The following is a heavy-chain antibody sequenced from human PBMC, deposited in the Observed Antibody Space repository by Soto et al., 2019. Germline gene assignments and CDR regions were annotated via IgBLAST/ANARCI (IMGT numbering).Heavy chain of an antibody. Sequence: QVQLVHSGAEVKKPGASVKVSCKASGYTFTNYGINWVRQAPGQGLEWMGWISAYNGNTNYAQKLQGRVTMTTDTSTTTAYMELKNLTSDDTAVYYCARGLRSNWFYFDYWGQGTLVTVS. D-gene: IGHD6-13*01. J-gene: IGHJ4*02. CDR3: ARGLRSNWFYFDY. V-gene: IGHV1-18*01. CDR1: GYTFTNYG. CDR2: ISAYNGNT.